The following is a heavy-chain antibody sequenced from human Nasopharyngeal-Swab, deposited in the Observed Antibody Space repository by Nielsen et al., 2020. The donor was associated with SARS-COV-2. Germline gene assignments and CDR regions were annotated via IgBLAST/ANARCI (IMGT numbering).Heavy chain of an antibody. D-gene: IGHD3-3*01. V-gene: IGHV1-18*01. CDR1: GYTFTSYG. CDR3: ARAPARSTIFGVVVVTGKFDY. Sequence: ASVKVSCKASGYTFTSYGISWVRQAPGQGLEWMGWISAYNGNTNYAQKLQDRVTMTTDTSTSTAYMELSSLRSEDTAVYYFARAPARSTIFGVVVVTGKFDYWGQGTLVTVSS. J-gene: IGHJ4*02. CDR2: ISAYNGNT.